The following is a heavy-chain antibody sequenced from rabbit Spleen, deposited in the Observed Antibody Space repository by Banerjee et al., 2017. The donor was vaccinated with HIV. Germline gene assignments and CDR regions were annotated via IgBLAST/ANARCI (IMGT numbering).Heavy chain of an antibody. J-gene: IGHJ4*01. D-gene: IGHD1-1*01. CDR1: GFSFGGYR. Sequence: QQQVVESGGDLVQPGASLTLTCTASGFSFGGYRMNWVRQAPGKGLEWIGFIITSNDRTYYASWAKGRFTISKPSSTTVTLQMSSLTVADTATYFCARNLIYDPDLWGQGTLVTVS. CDR3: ARNLIYDPDL. CDR2: IITSNDRT. V-gene: IGHV1S45*01.